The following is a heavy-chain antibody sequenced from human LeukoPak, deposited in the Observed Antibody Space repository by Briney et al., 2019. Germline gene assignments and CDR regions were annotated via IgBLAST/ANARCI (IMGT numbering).Heavy chain of an antibody. V-gene: IGHV3-48*04. J-gene: IGHJ4*02. CDR2: ISSSGSTI. CDR1: GFTFSSFA. Sequence: QPGGSLRLSCAASGFTFSSFAMSWVRQAPGKGLEWVSYISSSGSTIYYADSVKGRFTISRDNAKNSLYLQMNSLRAEDTAVYYCARDRTPFDYWGQGTLVTVSS. CDR3: ARDRTPFDY.